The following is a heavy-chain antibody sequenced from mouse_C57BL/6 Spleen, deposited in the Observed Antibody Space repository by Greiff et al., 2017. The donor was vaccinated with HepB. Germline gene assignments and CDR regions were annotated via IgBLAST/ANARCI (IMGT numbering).Heavy chain of an antibody. Sequence: QVQLKQPGAELVMPGASVKLSCKASGYTFTSYWMHWVKQRPGQGLEWIGEIDPSDSYTNYNQKFKGKSTLTVDKSSSTAYMQLSSLTSEDSAVYYCAKLGRAHYFDYWGQGTTLTVSS. J-gene: IGHJ2*01. V-gene: IGHV1-69*01. CDR3: AKLGRAHYFDY. CDR2: IDPSDSYT. D-gene: IGHD4-1*01. CDR1: GYTFTSYW.